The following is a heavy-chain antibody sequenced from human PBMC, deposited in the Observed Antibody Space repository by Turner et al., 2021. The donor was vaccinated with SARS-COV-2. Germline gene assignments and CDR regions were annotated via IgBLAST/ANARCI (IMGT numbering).Heavy chain of an antibody. CDR2: IYSSGRT. Sequence: QVHLQESGPGLVKPSETLSLTRNVSGGSINDYYWSWIRQPPGKGLEWIGFIYSSGRTYYSPSLKSRVTMSVETSKKQFSLNLNSVTAADTAVYYCARRGSFMALEFWGQGILVTVSS. CDR1: GGSINDYY. J-gene: IGHJ4*02. D-gene: IGHD3-10*01. V-gene: IGHV4-59*01. CDR3: ARRGSFMALEF.